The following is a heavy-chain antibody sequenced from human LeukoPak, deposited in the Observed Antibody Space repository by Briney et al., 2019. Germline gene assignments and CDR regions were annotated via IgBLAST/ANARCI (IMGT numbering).Heavy chain of an antibody. CDR1: GFTLRTAG. J-gene: IGHJ4*02. CDR2: IGDSGTT. CDR3: AKLSMASASDGGY. V-gene: IGHV3-23*01. Sequence: GGALRLSCAVSGFTLRTAGMNWVRQAPGKGPEWVSDIGDSGTTYYADSVKGRFTISRDLSKNPLYLQMNSLSADDTAVFYCAKLSMASASDGGYWGQGTLVTVSS. D-gene: IGHD6-13*01.